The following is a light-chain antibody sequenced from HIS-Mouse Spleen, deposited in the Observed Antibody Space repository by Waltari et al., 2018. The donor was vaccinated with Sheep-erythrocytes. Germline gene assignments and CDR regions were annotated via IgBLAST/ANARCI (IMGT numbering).Light chain of an antibody. CDR2: EGS. CDR3: CSYAGSSTPWV. J-gene: IGLJ3*02. Sequence: QSALTQPASVSGSPGQSITISCTGTSSDVGSYNLVSWCQQHPGKAPKLMIYEGSKRPSGFSNRFSGSKSGNTASLTISGLQAEDEADYYCCSYAGSSTPWVFGGGTKLTVL. V-gene: IGLV2-23*01. CDR1: SSDVGSYNL.